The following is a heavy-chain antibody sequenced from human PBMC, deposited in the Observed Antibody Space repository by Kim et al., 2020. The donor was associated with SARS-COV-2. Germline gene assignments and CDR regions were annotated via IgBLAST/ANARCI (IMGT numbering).Heavy chain of an antibody. D-gene: IGHD2-15*01. V-gene: IGHV4-34*01. J-gene: IGHJ6*02. CDR3: ARGVDCSGGSCYPDPYYGMDV. Sequence: SETLSLTCAVYGGSFSGYYWSWIRQPPGKGLEWIGEINHSGSTNYNPSLKSRVTISVDTSKNQFSLKLSSVTAADTAVYYCARGVDCSGGSCYPDPYYGMDVWGQGTTVTVSS. CDR2: INHSGST. CDR1: GGSFSGYY.